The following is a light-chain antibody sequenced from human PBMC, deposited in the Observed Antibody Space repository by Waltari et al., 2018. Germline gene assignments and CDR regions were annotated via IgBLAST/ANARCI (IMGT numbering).Light chain of an antibody. Sequence: IRMTQSPSSVSASTGDRVTITCRASQGISSYLAWFQQKPGKAPKLLIYAASSLQSGGPSRFSGSGSGTDFTLTISCLQSEDLATYFCQQYYNYPLTFGGGTKVEIK. CDR3: QQYYNYPLT. V-gene: IGKV1-8*01. J-gene: IGKJ4*01. CDR2: AAS. CDR1: QGISSY.